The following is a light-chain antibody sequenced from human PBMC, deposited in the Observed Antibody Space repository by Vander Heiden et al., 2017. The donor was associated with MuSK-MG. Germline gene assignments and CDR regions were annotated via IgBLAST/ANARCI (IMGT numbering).Light chain of an antibody. V-gene: IGKV1-39*01. J-gene: IGKJ4*01. CDR2: SAS. CDR3: QQTYTSPLT. Sequence: DIQMTQSPSSLSASVGDRVTITCRASQNIGKNLNWYQQISGKAPKLLIYSASFLQSGVPSRFSGSGSGTDFSLTISNLQPDDFAAYFCQQTYTSPLTVGGGTKVDIK. CDR1: QNIGKN.